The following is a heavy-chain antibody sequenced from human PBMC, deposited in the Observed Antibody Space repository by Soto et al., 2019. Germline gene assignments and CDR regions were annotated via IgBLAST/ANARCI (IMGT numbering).Heavy chain of an antibody. CDR2: IYYSGST. V-gene: IGHV4-61*08. CDR3: ARWSGQQLVPRGNWFDP. Sequence: PSETLSLTCSVSGDSVSSGDYYWSWVRQPPGKGLEWIGYIYYSGSTNYNPSLKSRVTISVDTSKNRFSLKLSSVTAADTAVYYCARWSGQQLVPRGNWFDPWGQGTLVTVSS. J-gene: IGHJ5*02. D-gene: IGHD6-13*01. CDR1: GDSVSSGDYY.